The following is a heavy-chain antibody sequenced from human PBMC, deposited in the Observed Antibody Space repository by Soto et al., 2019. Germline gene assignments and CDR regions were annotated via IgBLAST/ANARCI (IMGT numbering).Heavy chain of an antibody. J-gene: IGHJ4*02. CDR2: VYYSGST. CDR3: ARAPTYYDFWSGYPDY. Sequence: PSETLSLTCTVSGASVNSGSYYWSWIRQPPGKGLEWIGYVYYSGSTNYNPSLKSRVTISVDTSKNQISLKLNSVTAADTAVYYCARAPTYYDFWSGYPDYWGQGTLVTVSS. CDR1: GASVNSGSYY. D-gene: IGHD3-3*01. V-gene: IGHV4-61*01.